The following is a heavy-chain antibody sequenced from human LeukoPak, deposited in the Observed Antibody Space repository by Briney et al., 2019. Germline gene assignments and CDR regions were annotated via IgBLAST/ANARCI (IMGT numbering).Heavy chain of an antibody. Sequence: ASVTVSCTASGYTFTSYGISWVRQAPGQGLEWMGWISAYNGNTNYAQKLQGRVTMTTDTSTSTAYMELRSLRSDDTAVYYCARPIVGATDAFDIWGQGTMVTVSS. D-gene: IGHD1-26*01. CDR1: GYTFTSYG. CDR3: ARPIVGATDAFDI. V-gene: IGHV1-18*01. J-gene: IGHJ3*02. CDR2: ISAYNGNT.